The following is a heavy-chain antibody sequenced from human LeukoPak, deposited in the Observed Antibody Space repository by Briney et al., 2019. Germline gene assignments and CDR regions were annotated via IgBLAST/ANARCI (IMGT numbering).Heavy chain of an antibody. V-gene: IGHV3-23*01. CDR2: ISDRGSRK. D-gene: IGHD3-22*01. J-gene: IGHJ4*02. Sequence: PGGSLRLSCAVSGITLSNYGMSWVRQAPGKGLEWVAGISDRGSRKNYADSVKGRFTISTDHPENTLYLQMNSLRAEDTAVYFCAKRGVVIRVILVGFHKEAYYFDSWGQGALVTVSS. CDR1: GITLSNYG. CDR3: AKRGVVIRVILVGFHKEAYYFDS.